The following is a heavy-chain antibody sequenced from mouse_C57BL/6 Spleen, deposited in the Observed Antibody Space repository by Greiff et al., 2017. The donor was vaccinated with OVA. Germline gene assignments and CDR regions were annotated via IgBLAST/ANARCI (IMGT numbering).Heavy chain of an antibody. Sequence: VKLQQPGAELVKPGASVKMSCKASGYTFTSYWITWVKQRPGQGLEWIGDIYPGSGSTNYNEKFKSKATLTVDTSSSTAYMQLSSLTSEDSAVYYCARRRIWDYEKTDYFDYWGQGTTLTVSS. CDR1: GYTFTSYW. J-gene: IGHJ2*01. CDR3: ARRRIWDYEKTDYFDY. D-gene: IGHD2-4*01. CDR2: IYPGSGST. V-gene: IGHV1-55*01.